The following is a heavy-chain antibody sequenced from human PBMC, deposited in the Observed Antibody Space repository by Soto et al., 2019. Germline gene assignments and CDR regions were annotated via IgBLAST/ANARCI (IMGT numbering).Heavy chain of an antibody. J-gene: IGHJ5*02. CDR2: IYYSGST. D-gene: IGHD2-15*01. CDR1: GGSISSYY. V-gene: IGHV4-59*01. Sequence: SETLSLTCTVSGGSISSYYWSWIRQPPGKGLEWIGYIYYSGSTNYNPSLKSRVTISVDTSKNQFSLKLSSVTAADTAVYYCARERENGGKGGDNWFDPWGQGTLVTVSS. CDR3: ARERENGGKGGDNWFDP.